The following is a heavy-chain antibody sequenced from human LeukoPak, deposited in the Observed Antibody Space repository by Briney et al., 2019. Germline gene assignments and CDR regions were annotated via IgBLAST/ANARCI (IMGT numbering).Heavy chain of an antibody. D-gene: IGHD7-27*01. CDR1: GFTFSSYA. J-gene: IGHJ4*02. CDR3: AKSAESPPTGEIDY. CDR2: ISGSGGST. V-gene: IGHV3-23*01. Sequence: GGSLRLSCAAPGFTFSSYAMSWVRQAPGKGLEWVSAISGSGGSTYYADSVKGRFTISRDNSKNTLYLQMNSLRAEDTAVYYCAKSAESPPTGEIDYRGQGTLVTVSS.